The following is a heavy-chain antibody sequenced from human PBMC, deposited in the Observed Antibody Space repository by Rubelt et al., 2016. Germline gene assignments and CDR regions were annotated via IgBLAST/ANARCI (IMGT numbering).Heavy chain of an antibody. Sequence: ISWVRQMPGKGLEWMGRIDPSDSYTNYSPSFHGHVTISADKSISTAYLQWSSLKASDTAMYYCARRYSSSRSYYYGMDVWGQGTTVTVSS. CDR2: IDPSDSYT. D-gene: IGHD6-6*01. J-gene: IGHJ6*02. CDR3: ARRYSSSRSYYYGMDV. V-gene: IGHV5-10-1*01.